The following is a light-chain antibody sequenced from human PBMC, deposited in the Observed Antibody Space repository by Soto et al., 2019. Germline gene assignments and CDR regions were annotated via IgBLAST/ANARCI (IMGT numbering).Light chain of an antibody. CDR2: AAS. Sequence: EIVLTQSPVSLSLYPGERATLSCRASQSVDSHLVWYQQKPGQAPRLLIFAASNRATGIPVRFSGSGSGTDFTLAINRLEPDDFAVYYCQQRSDWPITFGQGTRLEIK. CDR1: QSVDSH. V-gene: IGKV3-11*01. CDR3: QQRSDWPIT. J-gene: IGKJ5*01.